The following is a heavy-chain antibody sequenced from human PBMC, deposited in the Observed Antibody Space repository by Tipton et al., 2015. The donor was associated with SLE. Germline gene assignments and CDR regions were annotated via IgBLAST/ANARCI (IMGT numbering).Heavy chain of an antibody. J-gene: IGHJ4*02. CDR3: ARPLLFLRYFGY. CDR1: GGSFTDYY. V-gene: IGHV4-34*01. Sequence: TLSLTCAVYGGSFTDYYWTWIRQPPGEGLEWIGEISHGGSTNYNPSLKSRVTISVDTSRNQFSLMVSSVPAADTAVYYCARPLLFLRYFGYWGQRTLVTVSS. CDR2: ISHGGST. D-gene: IGHD2/OR15-2a*01.